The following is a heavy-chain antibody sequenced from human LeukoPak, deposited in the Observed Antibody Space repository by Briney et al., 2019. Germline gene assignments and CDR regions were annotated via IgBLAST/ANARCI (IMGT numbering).Heavy chain of an antibody. Sequence: PGGSLRLSCVGSGFTFNTYWIHWVRQAPGKGLEWVAVISYDESNKHYADSVKGRFTISRDTSRNTLYLQMDSLRAEDTALYYCAKDSSTGWYYFDYWGQGTVVTVSS. CDR1: GFTFNTYW. CDR2: ISYDESNK. J-gene: IGHJ4*02. CDR3: AKDSSTGWYYFDY. D-gene: IGHD2-2*01. V-gene: IGHV3-30*18.